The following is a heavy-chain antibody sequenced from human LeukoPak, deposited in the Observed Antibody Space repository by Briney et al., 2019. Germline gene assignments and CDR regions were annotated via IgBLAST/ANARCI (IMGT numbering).Heavy chain of an antibody. J-gene: IGHJ2*01. CDR3: ARDPSSSWYWYFDL. CDR2: IYSGGSA. V-gene: IGHV3-53*01. D-gene: IGHD6-13*01. Sequence: GGSLRLSCAASGFTVSSNYMSWVRRAPGKGLEWVSVIYSGGSAYYADTVKGRFTISRDNSKNTLYLQMNSLRAEDTAVYYCARDPSSSWYWYFDLWGRGTLVTVSS. CDR1: GFTVSSNY.